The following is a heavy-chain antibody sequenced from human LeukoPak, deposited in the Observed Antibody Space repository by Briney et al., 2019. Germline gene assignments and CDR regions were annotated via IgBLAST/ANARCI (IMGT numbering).Heavy chain of an antibody. J-gene: IGHJ5*02. CDR1: GGSISSYY. CDR3: ARGASGLNT. D-gene: IGHD3-3*01. V-gene: IGHV4-59*01. CDR2: IYYSGST. Sequence: SETLSLTCTVSGGSISSYYWSWIRQPPGKGLEWIGYIYYSGSTNYNPSLKSRVTISVDTSKNQFSLKLSSVTAAETAVYYCARGASGLNTWGQGTLVTVSS.